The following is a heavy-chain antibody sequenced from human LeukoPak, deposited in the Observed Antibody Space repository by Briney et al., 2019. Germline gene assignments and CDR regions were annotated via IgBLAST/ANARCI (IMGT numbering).Heavy chain of an antibody. CDR1: GFTFSDYY. V-gene: IGHV3-11*03. Sequence: GGSLRLSCAASGFTFSDYYMSWIRQAPGKGLEWVSYISTTSSYTDYADSVKGRFTISRDNAKNLLYLQMNSLRPDDTAVYYCARLGDGDNLRYFDYWGQGTLVTVSS. CDR2: ISTTSSYT. CDR3: ARLGDGDNLRYFDY. J-gene: IGHJ4*02. D-gene: IGHD5-24*01.